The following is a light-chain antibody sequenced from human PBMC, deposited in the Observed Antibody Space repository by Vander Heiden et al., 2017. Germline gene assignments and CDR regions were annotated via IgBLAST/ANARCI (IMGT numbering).Light chain of an antibody. J-gene: IGKJ2*01. V-gene: IGKV1-9*01. CDR1: QGIGSA. CDR2: AAS. CDR3: QQLNSYPHT. Sequence: DIQLTPSPSFLSASVGDRVTITCRASQGIGSALVWYQQKPGKAPKFLIYAASTLQSGVPSRFSGSGSGTEFTLTISSLQPEDFATYYCQQLNSYPHTFGQGTKLEIK.